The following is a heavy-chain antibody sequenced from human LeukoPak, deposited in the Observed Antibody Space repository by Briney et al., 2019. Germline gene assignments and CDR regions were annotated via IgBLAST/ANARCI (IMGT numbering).Heavy chain of an antibody. D-gene: IGHD3-22*01. CDR1: GFTFSDYY. Sequence: GGSLRLSCAASGFTFSDYYMSWIRQAPGKGLEWVSYISSSGSTIYYADSVKGRFTISRDNAKNSLYLQMNSLRAEDTAVYYCARVRYYDSSGYYPWNAFDIWGQGTMVTVSS. V-gene: IGHV3-11*04. J-gene: IGHJ3*02. CDR3: ARVRYYDSSGYYPWNAFDI. CDR2: ISSSGSTI.